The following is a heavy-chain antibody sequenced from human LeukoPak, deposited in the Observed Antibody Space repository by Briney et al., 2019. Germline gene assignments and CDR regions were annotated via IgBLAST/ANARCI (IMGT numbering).Heavy chain of an antibody. J-gene: IGHJ4*02. CDR2: IKQDGSEK. V-gene: IGHV3-7*01. CDR1: GFTFSSYW. CDR3: ARDPNCSGGSCYSYYFDY. Sequence: PGGSLRLSCAASGFTFSSYWMSWVRQAPGKGLEWVANIKQDGSEKYYLDSVKGRFTISRDNAKNSLYLQMNSLRAEDTAVYYCARDPNCSGGSCYSYYFDYWGQGTLVTVSS. D-gene: IGHD2-15*01.